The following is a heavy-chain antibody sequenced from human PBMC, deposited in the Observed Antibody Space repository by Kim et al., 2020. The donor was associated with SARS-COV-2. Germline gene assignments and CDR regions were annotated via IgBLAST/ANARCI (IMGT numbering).Heavy chain of an antibody. CDR1: GGSISSYY. Sequence: SETLSLTCTVSGGSISSYYWSWIRQPPGKGLAWIGYIYYSGSTNYNPSLKSRVTISVDTSKNQFSLKLSSVTAADTAVYYCAREGGEYYYDSSGYYPRGYYGMDVWGQGTPVTVSS. D-gene: IGHD3-22*01. V-gene: IGHV4-59*01. CDR2: IYYSGST. CDR3: AREGGEYYYDSSGYYPRGYYGMDV. J-gene: IGHJ6*02.